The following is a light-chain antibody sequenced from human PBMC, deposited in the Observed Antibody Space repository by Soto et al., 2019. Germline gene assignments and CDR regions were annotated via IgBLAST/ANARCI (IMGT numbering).Light chain of an antibody. CDR2: LGS. V-gene: IGKV2-28*01. J-gene: IGKJ1*01. CDR3: MQALQTPWT. Sequence: DIVMTQSPLSLPVTPGEPASISCRSSQSLLHSYGFHYLDWYLQKPGQSPQLLIYLGSNRASGVPDRFSATQSGTTFTLKISSVEAEDVGVYYCMQALQTPWTFGQGTKVDIK. CDR1: QSLLHSYGFHY.